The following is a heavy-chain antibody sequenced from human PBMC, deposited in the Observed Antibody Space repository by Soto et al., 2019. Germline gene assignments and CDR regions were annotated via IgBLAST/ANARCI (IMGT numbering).Heavy chain of an antibody. J-gene: IGHJ4*02. V-gene: IGHV3-23*01. CDR3: TKDPCTRRSCYFDF. CDR1: GFTFSSHA. D-gene: IGHD2-8*01. Sequence: HPGGSLRLSCEASGFTFSSHAMSWVRQAPGKGLEWVSAISGSDAGTFDADSVRGRFTISRDNSKNTLYLHMTSLRVEDTAIYYCTKDPCTRRSCYFDFWGQGSLVTVSS. CDR2: ISGSDAGT.